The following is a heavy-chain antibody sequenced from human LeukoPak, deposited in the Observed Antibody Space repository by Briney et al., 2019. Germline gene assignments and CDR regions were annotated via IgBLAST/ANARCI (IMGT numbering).Heavy chain of an antibody. CDR3: ASALIQRSMIVVVPNYFDY. J-gene: IGHJ4*02. D-gene: IGHD3-22*01. CDR1: GGSISSGDYY. CDR2: IYYSGST. Sequence: SETLSLTCTVSGGSISSGDYYWSWIRQPPGKGLEWIGYIYYSGSTYYNPSLKSRVTISVDTSKNQFSLKLSSVTAADTAVYYCASALIQRSMIVVVPNYFDYWGQGTLVTVSS. V-gene: IGHV4-30-4*01.